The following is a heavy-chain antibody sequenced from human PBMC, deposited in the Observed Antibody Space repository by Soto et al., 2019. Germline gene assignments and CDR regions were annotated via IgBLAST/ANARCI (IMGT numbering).Heavy chain of an antibody. V-gene: IGHV3-13*04. J-gene: IGHJ5*01. CDR2: IAAAGDT. Sequence: EVQLVESGGGLVQPGGSLRLSCAASRFTLSGYEMHWVRQLTGKRLEWVSGIAAAGDTFYSGSVKDRFTISREEANSSLFLQMAILIAEDTAVSYCVTTRWNRIDGAGAYWIDSWGQGTLVTVSS. CDR1: RFTLSGYE. D-gene: IGHD6-13*01. CDR3: VTTRWNRIDGAGAYWIDS.